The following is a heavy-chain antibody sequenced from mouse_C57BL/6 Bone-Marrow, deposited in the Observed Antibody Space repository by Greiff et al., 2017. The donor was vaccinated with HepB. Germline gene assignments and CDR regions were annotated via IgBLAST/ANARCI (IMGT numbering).Heavy chain of an antibody. V-gene: IGHV1-55*01. J-gene: IGHJ2*01. Sequence: VQLQESGAELVKPGASVKMSCKASGYTFTSYWITWVKQRPGQGLEWMGDIYPGSGSTNYNEKFKSKATLTVDTSSSTAYMQLSSLTSEDSAVYYCEGGYHGDYWGQGTTLTVSS. CDR3: EGGYHGDY. D-gene: IGHD2-2*01. CDR2: IYPGSGST. CDR1: GYTFTSYW.